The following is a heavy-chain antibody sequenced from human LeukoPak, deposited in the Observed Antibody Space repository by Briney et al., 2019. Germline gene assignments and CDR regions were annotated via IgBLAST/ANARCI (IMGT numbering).Heavy chain of an antibody. D-gene: IGHD3-10*01. Sequence: GASVKVSCRASGYTFTDYYMHWVRQAPGQGLEWMGWINPNSGGTNYAQKFQGRVTMTRDTSISTAYMELSRLRSDDTAVYYCARIRTYGMDVWGQGTTVTVSS. CDR1: GYTFTDYY. J-gene: IGHJ6*02. CDR2: INPNSGGT. V-gene: IGHV1-2*02. CDR3: ARIRTYGMDV.